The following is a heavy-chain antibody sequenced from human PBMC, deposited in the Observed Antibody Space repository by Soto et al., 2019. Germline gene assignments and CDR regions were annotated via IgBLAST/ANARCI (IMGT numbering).Heavy chain of an antibody. D-gene: IGHD3-3*01. V-gene: IGHV1-18*01. CDR3: ARDAPPPELRFLEWHNYDYNGMDV. Sequence: QVQVVQSGEEVKETGASVRVSCKTSGYSFTAYGISWVRQAPGQGLEWMGWISCYNGKTKYAQKVQGRVTMTTDTSTSTAYMEARSLRSDDTAIYYCARDAPPPELRFLEWHNYDYNGMDVWGQGTTVTVSS. CDR1: GYSFTAYG. CDR2: ISCYNGKT. J-gene: IGHJ6*02.